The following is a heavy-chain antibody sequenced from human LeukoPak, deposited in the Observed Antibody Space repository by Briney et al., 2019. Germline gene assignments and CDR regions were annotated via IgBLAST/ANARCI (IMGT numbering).Heavy chain of an antibody. CDR3: VRDFSGDFAIRVV. D-gene: IGHD4-17*01. CDR1: GFTFSSYG. V-gene: IGHV3-30*03. CDR2: ISGDETER. Sequence: TGGSLRPSCAASGFTFSSYGMYWVRQAPGKGLEWVAVISGDETERYYADSVKRRFTIARDNSKNTLFLDMNSLRAEDTAAYYCVRDFSGDFAIRVVWGQGTTVTVSS. J-gene: IGHJ6*02.